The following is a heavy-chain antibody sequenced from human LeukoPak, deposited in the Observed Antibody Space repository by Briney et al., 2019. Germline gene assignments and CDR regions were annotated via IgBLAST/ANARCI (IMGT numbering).Heavy chain of an antibody. CDR1: GGSISSGSYY. CDR3: ARVPKPGIAAAGSDY. J-gene: IGHJ4*02. Sequence: SETLSLTCTVSGGSISSGSYYWSWIRQPAGKGLEWIGRIYTSGSTNYNPSLKSRVTISVDTSKNQFSLKLSSVTAADTAVYYCARVPKPGIAAAGSDYWGQGTLVTVSS. D-gene: IGHD6-13*01. CDR2: IYTSGST. V-gene: IGHV4-61*02.